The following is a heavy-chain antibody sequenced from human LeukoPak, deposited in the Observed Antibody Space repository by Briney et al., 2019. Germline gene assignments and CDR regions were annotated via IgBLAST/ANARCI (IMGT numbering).Heavy chain of an antibody. V-gene: IGHV3-21*01. CDR1: GFTFSSYS. CDR2: ISSSSSYI. Sequence: GGSLRLSCAASGFTFSSYSMNWVRQAPGKGLEWVSSISSSSSYIYYADSVKGRFTISRDNAKNSLYLQMNSLRAEDTAVYYCARDTSVTLGSSIPFDIWGQGTMVTVSS. J-gene: IGHJ3*02. D-gene: IGHD4-23*01. CDR3: ARDTSVTLGSSIPFDI.